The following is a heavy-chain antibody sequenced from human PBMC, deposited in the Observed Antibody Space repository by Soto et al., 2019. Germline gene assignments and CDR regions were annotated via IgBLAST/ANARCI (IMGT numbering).Heavy chain of an antibody. CDR2: ISAYNGNT. Sequence: ASVKVSCKASGYTFTSYGISWVRQAPGQGLEWMGWISAYNGNTNYAQKFQGRVTMTEDTSTDTAYMELSSLRSEDTAVYYCASQFWSGLSHYYGMDVWGQGTTVTVSS. CDR3: ASQFWSGLSHYYGMDV. CDR1: GYTFTSYG. V-gene: IGHV1-18*01. D-gene: IGHD3-3*01. J-gene: IGHJ6*02.